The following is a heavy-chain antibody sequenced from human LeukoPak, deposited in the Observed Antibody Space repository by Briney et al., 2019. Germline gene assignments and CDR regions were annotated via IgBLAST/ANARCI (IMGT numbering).Heavy chain of an antibody. D-gene: IGHD3-16*01. CDR2: INPSDGAT. CDR1: GNTFTKYY. Sequence: ASVKVSCKASGNTFTKYYIHWVRQAPGQGLACMGMINPSDGATTYAQRFQGRVTMTRDMSTTTVYMDLRSLRSEDTAVYFCAREQRAGLSGNLGGLFASYYTYYYMDVWGRGTTVTVSS. J-gene: IGHJ6*03. CDR3: AREQRAGLSGNLGGLFASYYTYYYMDV. V-gene: IGHV1-46*01.